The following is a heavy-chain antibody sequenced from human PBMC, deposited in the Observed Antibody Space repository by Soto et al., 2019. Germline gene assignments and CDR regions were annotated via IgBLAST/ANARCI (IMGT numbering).Heavy chain of an antibody. CDR2: IYYSGST. J-gene: IGHJ4*02. CDR1: GGSISSYY. D-gene: IGHD5-12*01. Sequence: TSETLSLTCTVSGGSISSYYWSWIRQPPGKGLEWIGYIYYSGSTNYNPSLKSRVTISVDTSKNQFSLKLSSATAADTAVYYCARHREYSGYRPDFDYWGQGTLVTVSS. CDR3: ARHREYSGYRPDFDY. V-gene: IGHV4-59*08.